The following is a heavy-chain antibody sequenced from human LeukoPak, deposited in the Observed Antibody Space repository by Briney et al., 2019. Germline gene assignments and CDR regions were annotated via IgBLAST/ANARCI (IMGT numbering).Heavy chain of an antibody. CDR3: AKEVNTDYDFWSGDIDY. CDR1: GFTFSSYA. D-gene: IGHD3-3*01. J-gene: IGHJ4*02. Sequence: GGSLRLSCAASGFTFSSYAMSWVRQAPGKGLEWVSAISGSGGSTYYADSVKGRFTISRDNSKNTLYLQMNSLRAEDTAVYYCAKEVNTDYDFWSGDIDYWGQGTLVTVSS. V-gene: IGHV3-23*01. CDR2: ISGSGGST.